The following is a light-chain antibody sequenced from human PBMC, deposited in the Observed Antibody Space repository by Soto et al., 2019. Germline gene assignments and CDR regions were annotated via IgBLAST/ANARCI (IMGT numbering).Light chain of an antibody. V-gene: IGLV1-44*01. Sequence: QSVLTQPPSASGTPGQRATVSCSVSSSNIASNTVNWYQQLPGTAPKLLIYSNDQRPSGVPDRFSASKSGTSASLAISGLQSEDEADYYCGSWDDSLNGHVFGTGTKVTVL. CDR2: SND. CDR1: SSNIASNT. J-gene: IGLJ1*01. CDR3: GSWDDSLNGHV.